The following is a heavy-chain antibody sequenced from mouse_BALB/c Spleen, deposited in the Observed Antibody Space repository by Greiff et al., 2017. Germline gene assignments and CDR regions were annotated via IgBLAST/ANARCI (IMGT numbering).Heavy chain of an antibody. CDR1: GFTFSSYG. CDR2: INSNGGST. D-gene: IGHD4-1*01. CDR3: ARDGRYYAMDY. Sequence: EVKLVESGGGLVQPGGSLKLSCAASGFTFSSYGMSWVRQTPDKRLELVATINSNGGSTYYPDSVKGRFTISRDNAKNTLYLQMSSLKSEDTAMYYCARDGRYYAMDYWGQGTSVTVSS. V-gene: IGHV5-6-3*01. J-gene: IGHJ4*01.